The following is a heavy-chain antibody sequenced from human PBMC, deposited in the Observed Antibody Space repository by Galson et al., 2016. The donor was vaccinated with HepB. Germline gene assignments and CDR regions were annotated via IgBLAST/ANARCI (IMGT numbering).Heavy chain of an antibody. J-gene: IGHJ6*02. CDR2: IYWDDDK. V-gene: IGHV2-5*02. CDR3: AHSLRIAMVRRGTGAYIMDV. CDR1: GFSLNGYSVG. Sequence: PALVKPTQTLTLTCTFSGFSLNGYSVGVGWMRQPPGKAPEWLALIYWDDDKGYSPSLESRLSITKDTSKNQVVLTLTNVDPVDTTTNYCAHSLRIAMVRRGTGAYIMDVWGQGTTVIVS. D-gene: IGHD3-10*01.